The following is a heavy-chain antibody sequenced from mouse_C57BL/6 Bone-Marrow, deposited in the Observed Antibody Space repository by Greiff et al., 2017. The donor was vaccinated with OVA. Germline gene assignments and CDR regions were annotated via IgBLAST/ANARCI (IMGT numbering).Heavy chain of an antibody. CDR1: GFNIKNSY. D-gene: IGHD1-1*01. CDR3: ARGNFGSSFYAMDY. Sequence: VQLQQSVAELVRPGASVKLSCTASGFNIKNSYMHWVKQRPEQGLEWLGRIDPANDNTKYAPKFQGQATMTADTSSNTAYLQLSGLSSEDTAVYCCARGNFGSSFYAMDYWGQGTSVTVSS. J-gene: IGHJ4*01. CDR2: IDPANDNT. V-gene: IGHV14-3*01.